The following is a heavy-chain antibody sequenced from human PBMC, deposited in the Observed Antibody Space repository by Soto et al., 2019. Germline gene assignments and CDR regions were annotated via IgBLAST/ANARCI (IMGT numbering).Heavy chain of an antibody. CDR2: ISGYNGDT. D-gene: IGHD2-8*01. J-gene: IGHJ6*02. CDR3: AKNGQPPYYYYGLDV. V-gene: IGHV1-18*01. Sequence: ASVKVSCKASGYTFTRYGISWVRQAPGQGLEWMGWISGYNGDTNYAQKFQDRVSMTIDTSTGTAYVELRSLTSDDTAIYYCAKNGQPPYYYYGLDVWDQGTKVTVSS. CDR1: GYTFTRYG.